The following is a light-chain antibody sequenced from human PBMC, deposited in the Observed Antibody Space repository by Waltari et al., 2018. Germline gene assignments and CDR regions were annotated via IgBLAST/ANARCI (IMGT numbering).Light chain of an antibody. J-gene: IGLJ2*01. CDR3: QVWHTTSDPYVV. CDR2: YDS. CDR1: NLGTRT. V-gene: IGLV3-21*04. Sequence: SYVLTQPPSVSVSPGKTARITCGGHNLGTRTVHWYQQKPGQAPVLVMRYDSTRPSGIPELFSASDSGNTATLTISRLEAGDDADYYCQVWHTTSDPYVVFGGGAKLTVL.